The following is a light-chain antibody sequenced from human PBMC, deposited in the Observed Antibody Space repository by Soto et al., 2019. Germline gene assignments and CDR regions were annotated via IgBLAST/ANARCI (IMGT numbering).Light chain of an antibody. CDR2: TAS. Sequence: IRMTQSPSSLSASVGDRITITCRASQNIDKSLNWYQQKPGRAPKLLIYTASRLESGVPSRFSGSGSGTDFILTISSLQPEDFATYYCQQSYATPRDFGQGTRLEIK. J-gene: IGKJ5*01. CDR3: QQSYATPRD. CDR1: QNIDKS. V-gene: IGKV1-39*01.